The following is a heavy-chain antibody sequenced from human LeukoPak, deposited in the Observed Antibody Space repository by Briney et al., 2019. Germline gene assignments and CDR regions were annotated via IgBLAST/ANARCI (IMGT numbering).Heavy chain of an antibody. D-gene: IGHD6-19*01. J-gene: IGHJ4*02. Sequence: GGSLRLSCAASGFTFSSYGMHWVRQAPGKGLEWVAVISYDGSNKYYADSVKGRFTISRDNSKNTLYLQMNSLRAEDTAVYYCAKDSGSGWSQFDYWGQGTLVTVSS. CDR2: ISYDGSNK. CDR1: GFTFSSYG. CDR3: AKDSGSGWSQFDY. V-gene: IGHV3-30*18.